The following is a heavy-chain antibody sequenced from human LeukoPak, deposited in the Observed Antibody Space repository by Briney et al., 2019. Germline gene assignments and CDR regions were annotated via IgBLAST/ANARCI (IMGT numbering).Heavy chain of an antibody. Sequence: GGSLRLSCTASGFTFKNYAINWVRQAPGKGLEWVSRISGSGTTTDYADSVKGRFTISRDNSKNTVYLQMTSLRAEDTAIYYCAKDSDISAFFDYWGQGTPVTVSS. CDR3: AKDSDISAFFDY. V-gene: IGHV3-23*01. CDR1: GFTFKNYA. J-gene: IGHJ4*02. CDR2: ISGSGTTT. D-gene: IGHD2-15*01.